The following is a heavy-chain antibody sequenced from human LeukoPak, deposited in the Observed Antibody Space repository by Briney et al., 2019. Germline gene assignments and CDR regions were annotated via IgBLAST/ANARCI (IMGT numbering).Heavy chain of an antibody. Sequence: PSETLSLTCAVSGGSISNSRYYWSWIRQPPGKGLEWIGHIYYSGATKYNPSLKSRITISVDTSKNQFSLMLSSVTAADTAVYYCARFGITVVRGGKYYFDYWGQGTLVTVSS. J-gene: IGHJ4*02. CDR2: IYYSGAT. D-gene: IGHD3-10*01. CDR1: GGSISNSRYY. CDR3: ARFGITVVRGGKYYFDY. V-gene: IGHV4-61*05.